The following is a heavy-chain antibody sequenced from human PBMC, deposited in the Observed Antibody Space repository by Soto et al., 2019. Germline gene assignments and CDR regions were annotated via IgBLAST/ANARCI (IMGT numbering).Heavy chain of an antibody. CDR2: IIPIFGTA. D-gene: IGHD5-18*01. J-gene: IGHJ4*01. CDR1: GGTFSSYA. V-gene: IGHV1-69*13. CDR3: AREEFGYSYGFGHY. Sequence: SVKVSCKASGGTFSSYAISWVRQAPGQGLEWMGGIIPIFGTANYAQKFQGRVTITADESTSTAYMELSSLRSEDTAVYYCAREEFGYSYGFGHYWGQGTLVTVSS.